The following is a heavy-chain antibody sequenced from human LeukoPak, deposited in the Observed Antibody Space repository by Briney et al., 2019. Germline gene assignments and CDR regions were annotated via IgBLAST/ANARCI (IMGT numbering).Heavy chain of an antibody. J-gene: IGHJ5*02. V-gene: IGHV3-30*02. CDR1: GFTFSSYG. CDR2: IRYDGSNK. D-gene: IGHD3-10*01. CDR3: AKAYFYGSGSDLGFDP. Sequence: GGSLRLSCAASGFTFSSYGMHWVRQAPGKGLEWVAFIRYDGSNKYYADSVKGRFTISRDNSKNTLYLQMNSLRAEDTAVYYCAKAYFYGSGSDLGFDPWGQGTLVTVSS.